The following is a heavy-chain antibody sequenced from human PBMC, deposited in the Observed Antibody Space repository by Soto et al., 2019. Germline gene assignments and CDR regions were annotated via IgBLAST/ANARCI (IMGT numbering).Heavy chain of an antibody. Sequence: SEILCLTWTVSGGYISSVGYYCTWIRQYPGKGLEWIGYIYRSGSTYYNPSLESRISISIDTSKNQFSLKLSSVTAADTAVYYCARQARGATDYFDNWGQGTLVTVSS. V-gene: IGHV4-31*02. J-gene: IGHJ4*02. CDR2: IYRSGST. CDR1: GGYISSVGYY. D-gene: IGHD3-16*01. CDR3: ARQARGATDYFDN.